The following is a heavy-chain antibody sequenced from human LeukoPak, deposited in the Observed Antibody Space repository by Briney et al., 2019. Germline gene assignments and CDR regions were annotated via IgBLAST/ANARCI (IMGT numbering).Heavy chain of an antibody. CDR1: GYTFTSYD. Sequence: VASVKVSCKASGYTFTSYDINWVRQATGQGLEWMGWMNPNSGNTGYAQKFQGRVTITRNTSISTAYMELSSLRSDDTAVYYCARTPSGYCSSTSCRTFQHWGQGTLVTVSS. CDR2: MNPNSGNT. J-gene: IGHJ1*01. D-gene: IGHD2-2*01. V-gene: IGHV1-8*03. CDR3: ARTPSGYCSSTSCRTFQH.